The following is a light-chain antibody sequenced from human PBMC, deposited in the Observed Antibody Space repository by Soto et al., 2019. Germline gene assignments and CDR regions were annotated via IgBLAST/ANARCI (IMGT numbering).Light chain of an antibody. CDR3: CSYAGSSTFVV. Sequence: QSALTQPASVSGSPGQSITISCTGTSSDVGSYNLVSWYQQHPGKAPKLMIYEVSKRPSGVSNRFSGFKSGNTASLTFSGLQAEDEADYYCCSYAGSSTFVVFGGGTELTVL. CDR2: EVS. J-gene: IGLJ2*01. CDR1: SSDVGSYNL. V-gene: IGLV2-23*02.